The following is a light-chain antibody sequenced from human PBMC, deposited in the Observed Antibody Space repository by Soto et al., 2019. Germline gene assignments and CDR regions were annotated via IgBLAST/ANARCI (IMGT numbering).Light chain of an antibody. CDR2: TNN. Sequence: QSVLTQPPSASGTPGQRVTISCSGSSSNIGSNTVNWYQQLPGTAPKPLIYTNNQRPSGVPDRFSGSKSGTSASLAISGLQSEGEADYYCAAWDDSLNGLYVFGTGTQLTVL. V-gene: IGLV1-44*01. CDR1: SSNIGSNT. J-gene: IGLJ1*01. CDR3: AAWDDSLNGLYV.